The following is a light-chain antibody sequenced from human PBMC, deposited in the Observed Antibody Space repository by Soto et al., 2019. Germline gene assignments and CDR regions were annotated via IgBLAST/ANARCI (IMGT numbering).Light chain of an antibody. CDR3: QQYGSSPQHT. CDR2: GAS. V-gene: IGKV3-20*01. CDR1: QSVISSY. J-gene: IGKJ2*01. Sequence: EIVLTQSPGTLSLSPGERATLSCRASQSVISSYLAWYQQKPGQAPRLLIYGASSRATGIPDRFSGSGSGTDFTVNISRLESEDFAVYYSQQYGSSPQHTFGQGTKLEIK.